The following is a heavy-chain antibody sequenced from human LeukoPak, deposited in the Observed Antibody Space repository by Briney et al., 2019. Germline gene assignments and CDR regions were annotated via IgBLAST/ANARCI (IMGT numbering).Heavy chain of an antibody. D-gene: IGHD3-22*01. Sequence: GGSLRLSCVASGFTFSSYAMSWVRQAPGKGLEWVSAISGSGGSTYYADSAKGRFTISRDNSKNTLYLQMNSLRAEDTAVYYCAKDPYYYDSSGFWGQGTLVTVSS. J-gene: IGHJ4*02. CDR2: ISGSGGST. CDR3: AKDPYYYDSSGF. V-gene: IGHV3-23*01. CDR1: GFTFSSYA.